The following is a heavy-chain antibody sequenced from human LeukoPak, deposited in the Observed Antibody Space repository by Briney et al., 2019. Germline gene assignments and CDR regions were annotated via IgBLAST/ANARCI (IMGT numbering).Heavy chain of an antibody. V-gene: IGHV4-59*01. D-gene: IGHD5-12*01. J-gene: IGHJ4*02. Sequence: KPSETLSLTCTVSGGSIRSSYWSWIRQPPGKGLEWIGYMYYSRSTKYNPSLKSRVTMSVDTSQNQFSLKLSSVTAADTAVYHCARVSVSGYGYYYFDYWGQGILVTVSS. CDR1: GGSIRSSY. CDR2: MYYSRST. CDR3: ARVSVSGYGYYYFDY.